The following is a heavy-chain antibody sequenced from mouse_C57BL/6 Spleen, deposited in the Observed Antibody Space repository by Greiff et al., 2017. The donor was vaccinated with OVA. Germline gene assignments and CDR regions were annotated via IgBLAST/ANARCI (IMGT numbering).Heavy chain of an antibody. D-gene: IGHD3-2*02. CDR2: IDPSDSYT. CDR3: ARPQALYYFDY. J-gene: IGHJ2*01. CDR1: GYTFTSYW. V-gene: IGHV1-59*01. Sequence: QVQLQQPGAELVRPGTSVKLSCKASGYTFTSYWMHWVKQRPGQGLEWIGVIDPSDSYTNYNQKFKGKATLTVDTSSSTAYMQLSSLTSEDSAVYYCARPQALYYFDYWGQGTTLTVSS.